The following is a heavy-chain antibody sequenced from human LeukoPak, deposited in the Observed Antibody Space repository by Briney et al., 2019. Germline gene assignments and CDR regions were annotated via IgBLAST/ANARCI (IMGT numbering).Heavy chain of an antibody. CDR2: ISGTGGRT. Sequence: GGSLRLSCAASGFTFSSYAMNWVRQGPGKGLEWVSAISGTGGRTYYADSVKGRFTISRDNSKNTLYLQMNSLRAEDTAVYYCARCLGVWSGRWLQLKEGYYYYYMDVWGKGTTVTVSS. CDR3: ARCLGVWSGRWLQLKEGYYYYYMDV. D-gene: IGHD5-24*01. V-gene: IGHV3-23*01. J-gene: IGHJ6*03. CDR1: GFTFSSYA.